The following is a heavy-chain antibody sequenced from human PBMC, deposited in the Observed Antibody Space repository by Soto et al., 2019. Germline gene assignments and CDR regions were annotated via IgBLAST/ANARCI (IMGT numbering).Heavy chain of an antibody. D-gene: IGHD3-3*02. V-gene: IGHV1-69*13. CDR3: ARDKGRPQLGGNYYYILDV. J-gene: IGHJ6*02. Sequence: SVKVSCKSSGGTFSNSAISWVRQAPGQGLEWMGGIMPIFRTPDYAQKFQGRVTVTADESTSTAYMELSGLKSDDTAVYYCARDKGRPQLGGNYYYILDVWG. CDR1: GGTFSNSA. CDR2: IMPIFRTP.